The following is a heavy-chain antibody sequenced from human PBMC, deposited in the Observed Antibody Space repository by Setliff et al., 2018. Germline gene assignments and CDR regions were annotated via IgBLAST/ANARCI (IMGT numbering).Heavy chain of an antibody. CDR3: ARRDSTSYYGYSFDF. CDR1: GDSISRSTYY. D-gene: IGHD3-22*01. J-gene: IGHJ4*02. V-gene: IGHV4-39*01. Sequence: PSETLSLTCTLSGDSISRSTYYWGWIRQSPGKGLDWIGTVDRSGNTFYNPSLRSRVTISVDTSKNQISLKLTSVSAADTAVYYCARRDSTSYYGYSFDFWGRGTLVTVSS. CDR2: VDRSGNT.